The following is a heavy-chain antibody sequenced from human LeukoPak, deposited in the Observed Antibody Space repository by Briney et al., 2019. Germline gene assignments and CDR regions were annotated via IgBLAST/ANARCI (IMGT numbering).Heavy chain of an antibody. CDR3: ARAHHNYYGGCYDH. CDR2: IKGDGSTT. J-gene: IGHJ4*02. V-gene: IGHV3-74*01. Sequence: GGSLRLSCVASGFSFSSYWMYWVRHAPGKGLVGVSRIKGDGSTTHYADSVKGRFTISRDNAKNTLYLQMNSLRAEDTAVYYCARAHHNYYGGCYDHWGRGTLVTVSS. D-gene: IGHD4-23*01. CDR1: GFSFSSYW.